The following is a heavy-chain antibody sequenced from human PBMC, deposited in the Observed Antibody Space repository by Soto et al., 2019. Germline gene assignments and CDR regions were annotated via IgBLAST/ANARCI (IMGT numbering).Heavy chain of an antibody. Sequence: QVQLVQSGAEVKKPGASVKVSCKASGYTFTSHDINWMRQATGQGLEWMGWMNPHSGHTNYAQKFQGRVTMTRDTAISTAYMELTSLRSDETAVYYCASDMSTTWGQGTMVTVSS. CDR3: ASDMSTT. J-gene: IGHJ5*02. V-gene: IGHV1-8*01. CDR1: GYTFTSHD. CDR2: MNPHSGHT. D-gene: IGHD3-16*01.